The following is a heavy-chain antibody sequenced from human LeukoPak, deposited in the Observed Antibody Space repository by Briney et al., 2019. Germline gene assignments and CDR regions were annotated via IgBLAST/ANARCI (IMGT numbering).Heavy chain of an antibody. J-gene: IGHJ6*03. D-gene: IGHD1-26*01. CDR1: GFTFSTYN. Sequence: GGSLRLSCAASGFTFSTYNMNWVRQAPGRGPEWVSSITSSSSYIYYADSVKGRFTISRDNAKNSLYLQMDSLRVEDTAVYYCARDPYSGSYGPYYYYYMDVWGKGTTVTISS. V-gene: IGHV3-21*06. CDR3: ARDPYSGSYGPYYYYYMDV. CDR2: ITSSSSYI.